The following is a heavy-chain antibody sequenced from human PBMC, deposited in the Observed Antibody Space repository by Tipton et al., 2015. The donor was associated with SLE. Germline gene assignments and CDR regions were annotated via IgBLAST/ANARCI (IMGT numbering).Heavy chain of an antibody. CDR2: INHSGST. CDR3: ARTNRGCFDY. J-gene: IGHJ4*02. V-gene: IGHV4-34*01. Sequence: TLSLTCEVYGGSFSGYYWHWIRQPPGKGLEWIGEINHSGSTNYNPSLKSRLTISIDTSKNQFSLKLSSVTAADTAVYYCARTNRGCFDYWGQGTLVTVSS. D-gene: IGHD2-8*01. CDR1: GGSFSGYY.